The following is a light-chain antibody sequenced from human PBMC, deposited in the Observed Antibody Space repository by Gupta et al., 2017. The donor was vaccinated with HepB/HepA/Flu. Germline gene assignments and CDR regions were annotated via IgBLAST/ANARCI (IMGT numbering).Light chain of an antibody. CDR1: QGISSY. V-gene: IGKV1-8*01. Sequence: AIRLTPSPSAFSASTGDRVTINCQASQGISSYLAWYQQKPGKAPELLIYGASTLQTGVPSRFSGSGSGTDFTLTISCLQSEDFAIYYCQQYYSYPRTFGQGTKVEIK. J-gene: IGKJ1*01. CDR3: QQYYSYPRT. CDR2: GAS.